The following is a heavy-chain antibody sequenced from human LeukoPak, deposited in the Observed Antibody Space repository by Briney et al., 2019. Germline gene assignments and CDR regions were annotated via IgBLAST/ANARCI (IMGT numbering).Heavy chain of an antibody. J-gene: IGHJ3*02. V-gene: IGHV1-69*04. CDR1: GGTFSSYA. D-gene: IGHD3-22*01. CDR3: ATLYYYDSSGYYGAHAFAI. CDR2: IIPILGIA. Sequence: SVKVSCKASGGTFSSYAISWVRQAPGQGLEWMGRIIPILGIANYAQKFQGRVTMTEDTSTDTAYMELSSLRSEDTAVYYCATLYYYDSSGYYGAHAFAIWGQGTMVTVSS.